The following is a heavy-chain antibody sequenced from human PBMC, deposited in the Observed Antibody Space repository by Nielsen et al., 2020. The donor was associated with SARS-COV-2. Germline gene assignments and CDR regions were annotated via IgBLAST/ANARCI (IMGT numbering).Heavy chain of an antibody. V-gene: IGHV3-21*04. D-gene: IGHD4-17*01. Sequence: GGSLRLSCAASGFTFSDFIMHWVRQAPGKGLEWLSYIDPTSSYTYYADSVRGRFTIFRDNARNSLYLQMNSLRAEDTALYYCAKDVVYGDQNDAFDIWGQGTMVIVS. CDR3: AKDVVYGDQNDAFDI. CDR2: IDPTSSYT. J-gene: IGHJ3*02. CDR1: GFTFSDFI.